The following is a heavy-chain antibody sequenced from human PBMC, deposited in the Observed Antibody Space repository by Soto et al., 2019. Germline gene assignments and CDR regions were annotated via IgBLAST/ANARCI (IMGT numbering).Heavy chain of an antibody. CDR2: FRYSGST. CDR3: ARLYSGSYQPDY. CDR1: GGSLSSSSYY. Sequence: PSETLSLTCTVSGGSLSSSSYYWGWIRQPPGKGLEWIGNFRYSGSTYYNPSLESRVTISVDTSKNHLSLKMFSVTAADTAVYYCARLYSGSYQPDYWGQGTLVTVSS. D-gene: IGHD1-26*01. V-gene: IGHV4-39*02. J-gene: IGHJ4*02.